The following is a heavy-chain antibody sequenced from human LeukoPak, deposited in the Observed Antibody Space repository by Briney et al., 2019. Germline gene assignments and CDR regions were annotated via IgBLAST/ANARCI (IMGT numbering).Heavy chain of an antibody. CDR3: AREGSSGEAFDI. V-gene: IGHV1-69*05. D-gene: IGHD6-19*01. CDR2: IIPIFGTA. J-gene: IGHJ3*02. Sequence: SVKVSCKASGGTFSSYAISWVRQAPGQGLEWMGGIIPIFGTANYAQKFQGRVTITTDESTSTAYMELSSLRSEDTAVYYRAREGSSGEAFDIWGQGTMVTVSS. CDR1: GGTFSSYA.